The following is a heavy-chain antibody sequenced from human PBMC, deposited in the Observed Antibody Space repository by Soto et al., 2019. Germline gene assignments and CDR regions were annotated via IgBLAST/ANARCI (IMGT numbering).Heavy chain of an antibody. CDR3: AKGSSGLRFLEWLSPHDY. J-gene: IGHJ4*02. V-gene: IGHV3-23*01. D-gene: IGHD3-3*01. CDR2: ISGSGGST. CDR1: GFTFSSYA. Sequence: GGSLRLSCAASGFTFSSYAMSWVRQAPGKGLEWVSAISGSGGSTYYADSVKGRFTISRDNSKNTLYLQMNSLRAEDTAVYYCAKGSSGLRFLEWLSPHDYWGQGTLVTVSS.